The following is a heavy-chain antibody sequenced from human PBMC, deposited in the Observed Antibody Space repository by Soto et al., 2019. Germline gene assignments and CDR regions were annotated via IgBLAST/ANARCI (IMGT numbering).Heavy chain of an antibody. CDR1: GGTFSSCA. CDR2: IIHIFGTA. Sequence: SVKVSCKASGGTFSSCAISWVRQAPGQGLEWMGGIIHIFGTANYAQKFQGRVTITADESTSTAYMELSSLRSEDTAVYYCARESMAARPGANYWGQGTLVTVSS. V-gene: IGHV1-69*13. J-gene: IGHJ4*02. D-gene: IGHD6-6*01. CDR3: ARESMAARPGANY.